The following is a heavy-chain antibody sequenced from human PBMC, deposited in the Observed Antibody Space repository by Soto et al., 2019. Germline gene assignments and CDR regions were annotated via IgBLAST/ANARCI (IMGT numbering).Heavy chain of an antibody. CDR3: GTASGASPYDRAX. J-gene: IGHJ4*02. Sequence: SDTLSLTCTVSGDSINNVDYFWTWIRQNPGKGLEWVGYIYYSGASYFNPSLMSGADISLDKSKNEFSLNLRYVTAADTAVYYCGTASGASPYDRAXWGQVILVTVSX. CDR2: IYYSGAS. V-gene: IGHV4-31*03. D-gene: IGHD3-22*01. CDR1: GDSINNVDYF.